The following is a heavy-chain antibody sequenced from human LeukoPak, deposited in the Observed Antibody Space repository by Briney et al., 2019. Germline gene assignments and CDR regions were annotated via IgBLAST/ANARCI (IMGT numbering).Heavy chain of an antibody. V-gene: IGHV4-34*01. J-gene: IGHJ3*02. CDR3: ARGFTPSYDILTGYRNEAFDI. CDR2: INHSGST. D-gene: IGHD3-9*01. Sequence: PSETLSLTCAVYGGSFSGYYWSWIRQPPGKGLEWIGEINHSGSTNYNPSLKSRVTISVDTSKNQFSLKLSSVTAADTAVYYCARGFTPSYDILTGYRNEAFDIWGQGTMVTVSS. CDR1: GGSFSGYY.